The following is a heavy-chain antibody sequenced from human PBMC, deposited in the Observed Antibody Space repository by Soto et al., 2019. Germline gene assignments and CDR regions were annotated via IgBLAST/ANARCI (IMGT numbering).Heavy chain of an antibody. J-gene: IGHJ3*02. D-gene: IGHD6-19*01. CDR2: TYYRSKWYN. V-gene: IGHV6-1*01. CDR3: ARDGRAVADEIDAFDI. CDR1: GDSVSSNSAA. Sequence: SQTLSLTCAISGDSVSSNSAAWNWIRQSPSRGLEWLGRTYYRSKWYNDYAVSLKSRIAINPDTSKNQFSLQLNSVTPEDTAVYYCARDGRAVADEIDAFDIWGQGTMVTVSS.